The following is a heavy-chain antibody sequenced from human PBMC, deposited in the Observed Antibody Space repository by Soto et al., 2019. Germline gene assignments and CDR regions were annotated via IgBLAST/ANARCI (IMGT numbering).Heavy chain of an antibody. D-gene: IGHD2-2*02. Sequence: QVQLVQSGAEVKKPGSSMKVSCKASGGTFSSYAISWVRQAPGQGLEWMGGIIPIFGTANYAQKFQGRVTITADESTSTAYMELSSLRSEDTAVYYCARGYCSSTSCYTTLYYYYGMDVWGQGTTVTVSS. CDR3: ARGYCSSTSCYTTLYYYYGMDV. V-gene: IGHV1-69*01. J-gene: IGHJ6*02. CDR1: GGTFSSYA. CDR2: IIPIFGTA.